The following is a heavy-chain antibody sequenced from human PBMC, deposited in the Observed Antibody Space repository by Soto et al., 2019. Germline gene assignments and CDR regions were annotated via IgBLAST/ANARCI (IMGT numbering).Heavy chain of an antibody. V-gene: IGHV4-31*02. CDR3: ARNKCSGGSCYSWSLDY. J-gene: IGHJ4*02. CDR2: RYYSEST. CDR1: GGSLTTGGYY. D-gene: IGHD2-15*01. Sequence: PSETLSLTCTVSGGSLTTGGYYWRWIRQLPGKGLEWIGHRYYSESTYYNPSLKSRVSISLDTSKNQFSLKLSFVTAADTAMYYCARNKCSGGSCYSWSLDYWGQGTTVTVSS.